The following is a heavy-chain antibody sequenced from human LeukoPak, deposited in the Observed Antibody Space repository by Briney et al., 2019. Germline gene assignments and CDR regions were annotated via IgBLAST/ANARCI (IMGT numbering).Heavy chain of an antibody. CDR2: ISSSSSTI. J-gene: IGHJ2*01. D-gene: IGHD4-17*01. CDR1: GFTFSSYS. CDR3: ARDLTVKYWYFDL. Sequence: GGSLRLSCAASGFTFSSYSMNWVRQAPGKGLEWVSYISSSSSTIYYADSVNGRFTISRDNAKNSLYLQMNSLRAEDTAVYYCARDLTVKYWYFDLWGRGTLVTVSS. V-gene: IGHV3-48*04.